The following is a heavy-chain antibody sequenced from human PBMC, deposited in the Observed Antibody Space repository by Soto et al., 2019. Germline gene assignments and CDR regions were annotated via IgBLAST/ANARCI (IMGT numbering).Heavy chain of an antibody. V-gene: IGHV3-48*03. J-gene: IGHJ4*02. CDR2: ISGSNNNI. D-gene: IGHD2-21*02. CDR1: GFTLRNYE. CDR3: ASERLCGADCYFFDN. Sequence: GGSLRLSCAASGFTLRNYEMNWVRQAPGEGLEWISKISGSNNNIYYADSVRGRFTISRDNAKNSLYLQMNSLRAEDTAIYYCASERLCGADCYFFDNWGQGTQVTVSS.